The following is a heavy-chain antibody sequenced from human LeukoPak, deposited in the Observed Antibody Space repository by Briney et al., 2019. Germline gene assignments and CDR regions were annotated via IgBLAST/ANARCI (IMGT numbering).Heavy chain of an antibody. V-gene: IGHV3-23*01. CDR2: ISGSGGST. CDR3: AKDETLTKGGFGELLN. J-gene: IGHJ4*02. CDR1: GFTFSSYA. Sequence: TGGSPRLSCAASGFTFSSYAMSWVRQAPGKGLEWVSAISGSGGSTYYADSVKGRFTISRDNSKNTLYLQMNSLRAEDTAVYYCAKDETLTKGGFGELLNWGQGTLVTVSS. D-gene: IGHD3-10*01.